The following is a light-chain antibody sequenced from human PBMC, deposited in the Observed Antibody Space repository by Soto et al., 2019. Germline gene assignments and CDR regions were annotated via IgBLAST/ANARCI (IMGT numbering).Light chain of an antibody. CDR3: QQYGSSPET. J-gene: IGKJ1*01. CDR1: QSVRSSY. V-gene: IGKV3-20*01. CDR2: GAS. Sequence: EIVLTQSPGTLSLSPGERATLSCRASQSVRSSYLAWYQQKPGQAPRLLIYGASSRATGIPDRFSGSGSGTDFTLTISTWDPEDFAVYYWQQYGSSPETFGQGTKVEIK.